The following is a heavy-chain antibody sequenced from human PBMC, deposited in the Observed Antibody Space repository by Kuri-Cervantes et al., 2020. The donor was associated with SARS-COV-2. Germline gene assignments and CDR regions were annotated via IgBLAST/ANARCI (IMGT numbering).Heavy chain of an antibody. CDR3: ARDFGGPGYLPAVGFDY. Sequence: ASVKVSCKVSGYTLTELSMHWVRQAPGKGLEWMGGFDPEDGETTYAQKFQGRVTMTEDTSTDTAYMELSSLRSEDTAVYYCARDFGGPGYLPAVGFDYWGQGTPVTVSS. CDR2: FDPEDGET. CDR1: GYTLTELS. J-gene: IGHJ4*02. V-gene: IGHV1-24*01. D-gene: IGHD6-19*01.